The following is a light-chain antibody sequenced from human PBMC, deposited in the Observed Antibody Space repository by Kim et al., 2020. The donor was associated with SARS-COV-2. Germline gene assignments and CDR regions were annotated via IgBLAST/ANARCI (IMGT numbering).Light chain of an antibody. CDR3: SSYIRGSTNYV. CDR1: SRDVGGYKY. CDR2: EVD. J-gene: IGLJ1*01. Sequence: QSALTQPASVSGSPGQSITISCTGTSRDVGGYKYVSWYQQHHGKAPKLVIYEVDNRPSGVSIRFSGSKSGNTASLTISGLQAEDEADYYCSSYIRGSTNYVFGTGTKVTVL. V-gene: IGLV2-14*01.